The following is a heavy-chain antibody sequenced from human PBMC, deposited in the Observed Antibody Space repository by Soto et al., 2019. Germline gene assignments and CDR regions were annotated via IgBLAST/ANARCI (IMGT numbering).Heavy chain of an antibody. Sequence: QLQLQESGPGLVKPSETLSLTCTVSGGSISSSSYYWGWIRQPPGKGLEWIGSIYYSGSTYYNPSLKSRVTISVDTSKNQFSLKLSSVTAADTAVYYCATYLYSSSWYDGGRLFDPWGQGTLVTVSS. V-gene: IGHV4-39*01. J-gene: IGHJ5*02. D-gene: IGHD6-13*01. CDR3: ATYLYSSSWYDGGRLFDP. CDR2: IYYSGST. CDR1: GGSISSSSYY.